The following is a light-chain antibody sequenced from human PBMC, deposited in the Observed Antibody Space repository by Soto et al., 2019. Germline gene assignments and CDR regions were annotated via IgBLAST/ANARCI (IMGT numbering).Light chain of an antibody. V-gene: IGLV1-44*01. J-gene: IGLJ1*01. CDR1: SSNIGINT. CDR2: SNN. Sequence: QSVVTPPPSASGTPGQRVTISCSGSSSNIGINTVNWYQQLPGTAPRLLIYSNNQRPSGVPDRFSGSKSGTSASLAISGLQSEDEADYYCATWDDSLTGFVFGTGTKLTVL. CDR3: ATWDDSLTGFV.